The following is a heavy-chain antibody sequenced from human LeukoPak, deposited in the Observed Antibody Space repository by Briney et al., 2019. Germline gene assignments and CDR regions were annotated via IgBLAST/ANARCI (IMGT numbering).Heavy chain of an antibody. J-gene: IGHJ4*02. Sequence: ASVKVSCKASGGTFSSYAISWVRQAPGQGLEWMGYISPYNGNTRSAQNLQGRVTMTTDTSTSTAYMELRSLRSDDTAMYYCARDGNFDYWGQGTLVTVSS. CDR3: ARDGNFDY. V-gene: IGHV1-18*01. CDR2: ISPYNGNT. CDR1: GGTFSSYA.